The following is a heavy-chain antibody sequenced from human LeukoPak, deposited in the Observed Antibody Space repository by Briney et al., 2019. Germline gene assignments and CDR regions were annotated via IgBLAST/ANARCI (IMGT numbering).Heavy chain of an antibody. CDR1: GFTVSSRF. J-gene: IGHJ6*04. CDR2: IYIDGST. CDR3: ATVRGDYARGMNGMDV. V-gene: IGHV3-53*01. D-gene: IGHD4-17*01. Sequence: GGSLRLSCAPYGFTVSSRFMSWDRQAPGKGLEWVSVIYIDGSTYYTDSVKGRFTISRDNFKNTLYLQMNSLRAEDTAVYYCATVRGDYARGMNGMDVWGKGTTVTVSS.